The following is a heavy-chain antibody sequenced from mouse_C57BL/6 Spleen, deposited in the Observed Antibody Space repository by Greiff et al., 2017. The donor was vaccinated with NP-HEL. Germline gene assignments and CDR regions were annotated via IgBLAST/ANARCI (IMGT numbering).Heavy chain of an antibody. V-gene: IGHV1-42*01. CDR1: GYSFTGYY. J-gene: IGHJ2*01. CDR3: ARWGYYGSSYFDY. Sequence: EVQVVESGPELVKPGASVKISCKASGYSFTGYYMNWVKQSPEKSLEWIGEINPSTGGTTYNQKFKAKATLTVDKSSSTAYMQLKSLTSEDSAVYYCARWGYYGSSYFDYWGQGTTLTVSS. D-gene: IGHD1-1*01. CDR2: INPSTGGT.